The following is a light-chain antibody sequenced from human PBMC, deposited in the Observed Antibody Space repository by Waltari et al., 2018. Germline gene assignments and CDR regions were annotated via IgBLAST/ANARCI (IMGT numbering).Light chain of an antibody. Sequence: QSALPQPASVSGSPGQSIPLPCPGTSSYRGTYKYVSWYQQHPGKAPKLMIYDVSNRPSGVSDRFSGSKSGNTASLTISGLQAEDEADYYCNSYSSSSSLVLFGGGTKLTVV. CDR1: SSYRGTYKY. CDR3: NSYSSSSSLVL. J-gene: IGLJ2*01. V-gene: IGLV2-14*03. CDR2: DVS.